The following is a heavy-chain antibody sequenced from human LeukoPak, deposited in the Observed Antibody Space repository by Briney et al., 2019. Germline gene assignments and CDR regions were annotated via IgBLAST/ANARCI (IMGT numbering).Heavy chain of an antibody. J-gene: IGHJ4*02. CDR2: IYYSGST. V-gene: IGHV4-31*03. D-gene: IGHD3-9*01. CDR1: GGSISSGGYY. CDR3: AGAPVSDFDWSLGGFDY. Sequence: PSETLSLTCTVSGGSISSGGYYRSWIRQHPGKGLEWIGYIYYSGSTYYNPSLKSRVTISVDTSKNQFSLKLSSVTAADTAVYYCAGAPVSDFDWSLGGFDYWGQGTLVTVSS.